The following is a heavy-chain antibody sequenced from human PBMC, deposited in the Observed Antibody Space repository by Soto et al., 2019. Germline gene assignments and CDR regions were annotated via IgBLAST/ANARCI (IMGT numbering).Heavy chain of an antibody. CDR3: ARSDPGYAYGLNV. V-gene: IGHV3-53*01. CDR2: LYSGGRI. J-gene: IGHJ6*02. Sequence: GGSLRLSCAASGFTVSDNYITWVRQAPGRGLEWVSLLYSGGRIYYADSVKGRFTISRDTSKKTLYLQMNSLRTEGTAVYYCARSDPGYAYGLNVWGQGTTVTVSS. CDR1: GFTVSDNY. D-gene: IGHD5-18*01.